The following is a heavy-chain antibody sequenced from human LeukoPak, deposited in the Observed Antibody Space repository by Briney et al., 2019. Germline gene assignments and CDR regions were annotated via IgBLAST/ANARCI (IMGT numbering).Heavy chain of an antibody. CDR3: ASGDMVRGPTKGHAFDI. J-gene: IGHJ3*02. D-gene: IGHD3-10*01. V-gene: IGHV1-2*02. CDR2: INPNSGGT. Sequence: PGASVKVSCKASGYTFTGYYMHWVRQAPGQGLEWMGWINPNSGGTNYAQKFQGRVTMTRDTSISTAYMELSRLRSDDTAVYYCASGDMVRGPTKGHAFDIWGQGTMVTVSS. CDR1: GYTFTGYY.